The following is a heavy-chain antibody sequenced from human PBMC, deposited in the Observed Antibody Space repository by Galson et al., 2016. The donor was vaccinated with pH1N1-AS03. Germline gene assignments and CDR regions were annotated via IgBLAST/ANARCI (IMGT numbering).Heavy chain of an antibody. CDR2: IHSTGSGI. CDR1: GFTVSSNY. J-gene: IGHJ4*02. D-gene: IGHD6-19*01. Sequence: LRLSCAASGFTVSSNYMIWVRQAPGKGLEWVSVIHSTGSGIYYADSVNGRFTISRDISKNSLYLQMSSLRAEDTAVYYCARMQWLLPQYYFNCWGQGTLVTVSS. CDR3: ARMQWLLPQYYFNC. V-gene: IGHV3-53*01.